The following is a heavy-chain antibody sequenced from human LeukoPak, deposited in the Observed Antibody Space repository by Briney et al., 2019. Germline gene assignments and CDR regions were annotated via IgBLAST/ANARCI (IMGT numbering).Heavy chain of an antibody. Sequence: GGSLRLSCAASGFTFSSYGMHWVRQAPGKGLEWEAVISYDGSNKYYADSVKGRFTISRDNSKNTLYLQMNSLRAEDTAVYYCASGTYYYDSSGYYSPFDYWGQGTLVTVSS. J-gene: IGHJ4*02. CDR2: ISYDGSNK. V-gene: IGHV3-30*03. CDR1: GFTFSSYG. CDR3: ASGTYYYDSSGYYSPFDY. D-gene: IGHD3-22*01.